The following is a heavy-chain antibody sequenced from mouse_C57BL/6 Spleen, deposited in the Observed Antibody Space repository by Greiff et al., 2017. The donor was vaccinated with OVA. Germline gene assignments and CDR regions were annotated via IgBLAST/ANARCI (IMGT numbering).Heavy chain of an antibody. D-gene: IGHD1-1*01. Sequence: EVQRVESGGGLVKPGGSLKLSCAASGFTFSDYGMHWVRQAPEKGLEWVAYISSGSSTIYYADTVKGRFTISRDNAKNTLFLQMPSLGSEDTAMYNCARHGSSGFAYWGQGTLVTVSA. V-gene: IGHV5-17*01. CDR3: ARHGSSGFAY. CDR2: ISSGSSTI. J-gene: IGHJ3*01. CDR1: GFTFSDYG.